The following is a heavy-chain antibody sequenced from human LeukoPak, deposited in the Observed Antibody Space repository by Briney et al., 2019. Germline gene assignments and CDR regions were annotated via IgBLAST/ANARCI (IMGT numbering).Heavy chain of an antibody. Sequence: SETLSLTCTVSGASISSSSSYWGWIRQPPGKGLEWIGSISYSGSTYYNPSLKSRVTISVDTSKNQFSLKLTSVTAAGTAVYYCARQDGVVTAIPLIFFDYWGQGTLVTVSS. J-gene: IGHJ4*02. V-gene: IGHV4-39*01. CDR3: ARQDGVVTAIPLIFFDY. CDR1: GASISSSSSY. CDR2: ISYSGST. D-gene: IGHD2-21*02.